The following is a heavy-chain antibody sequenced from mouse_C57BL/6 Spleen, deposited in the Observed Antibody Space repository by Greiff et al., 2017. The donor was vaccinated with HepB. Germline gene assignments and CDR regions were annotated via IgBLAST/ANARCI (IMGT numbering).Heavy chain of an antibody. J-gene: IGHJ4*01. CDR2: INPSSGYT. CDR3: AISNYDYSHAMDY. D-gene: IGHD2-4*01. V-gene: IGHV1-7*01. CDR1: GYTFTSYW. Sequence: QVQLQQSGAELAKPGASVKLSCKASGYTFTSYWMHWVKQRPGQGLEWIGYINPSSGYTKYNQKFKDKATLTADKSSSTAYMQLSSLTYEDSAVYYCAISNYDYSHAMDYWGQGTSVTVSS.